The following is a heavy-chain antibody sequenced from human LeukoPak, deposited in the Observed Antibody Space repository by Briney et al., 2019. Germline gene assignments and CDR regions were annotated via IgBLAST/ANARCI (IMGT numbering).Heavy chain of an antibody. Sequence: SVKVSCKASGGTFSSYAISWVRQAPGQGLEWMGGIIPIFGTANYAQKFQGRVTISADESTSTSYSELSSLRSEDTAVYYCASEVGYYYGSGSYSQWGQGTLVTVSS. V-gene: IGHV1-69*13. CDR2: IIPIFGTA. CDR1: GGTFSSYA. J-gene: IGHJ4*02. CDR3: ASEVGYYYGSGSYSQ. D-gene: IGHD3-10*01.